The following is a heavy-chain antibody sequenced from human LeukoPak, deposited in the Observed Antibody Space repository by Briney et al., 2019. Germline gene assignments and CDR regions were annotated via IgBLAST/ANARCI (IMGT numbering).Heavy chain of an antibody. CDR2: ISGSGGST. D-gene: IGHD3-16*01. Sequence: GGSLRLSCAASGFTFSSYEMNWVRQAPGKGLEWVSAISGSGGSTYYADSVKGRFTISRDNSKNTLYLQMNSLRAEDTAVYYCAKMFLKLGADYWGQGTLVTVSS. CDR3: AKMFLKLGADY. J-gene: IGHJ4*02. CDR1: GFTFSSYE. V-gene: IGHV3-23*01.